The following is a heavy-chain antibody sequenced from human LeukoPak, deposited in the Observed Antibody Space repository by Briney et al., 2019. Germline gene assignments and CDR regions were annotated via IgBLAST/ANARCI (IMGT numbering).Heavy chain of an antibody. D-gene: IGHD5-24*01. J-gene: IGHJ4*02. V-gene: IGHV3-21*01. CDR3: ARLVEMATFFDY. CDR2: ISSSSSYI. CDR1: GFTFSSYS. Sequence: GGSLRLSCAASGFTFSSYSMNRVRQAPGKGLEWVSSISSSSSYIYYADSVKGRFTISRDNAKNSLYLQMNSLRAEDTAVYYCARLVEMATFFDYWGQGTLVTVSS.